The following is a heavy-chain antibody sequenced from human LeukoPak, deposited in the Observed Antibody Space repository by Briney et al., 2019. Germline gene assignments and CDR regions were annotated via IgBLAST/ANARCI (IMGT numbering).Heavy chain of an antibody. J-gene: IGHJ4*02. CDR1: GFTFSSYG. D-gene: IGHD5-18*01. CDR2: TWHDGSNK. CDR3: ARDRGYTYGHPFDY. V-gene: IGHV3-33*01. Sequence: PGTSLRPSCAASGFTFSSYGMHWVRQAPGKGLEWVALTWHDGSNKYYGDSVKGRFTISRENSKNTLYLQMNSLRAEDTAVYYCARDRGYTYGHPFDYWGQGTLVTVSS.